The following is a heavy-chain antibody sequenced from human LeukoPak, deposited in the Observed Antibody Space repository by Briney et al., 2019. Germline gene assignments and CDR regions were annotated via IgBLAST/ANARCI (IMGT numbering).Heavy chain of an antibody. CDR1: GFTFSSYS. CDR3: ARVGAVTSPGNDY. J-gene: IGHJ4*02. D-gene: IGHD4-17*01. V-gene: IGHV3-21*01. CDR2: ISSSSSYI. Sequence: PGGSLRLSCAASGFTFSSYSMNWVRQAPGKGLEWVSSISSSSSYIYYADSVKGRFTISRDNAKNSLYLQMNSLRAEDTAVYYCARVGAVTSPGNDYWGQGTLVTVSS.